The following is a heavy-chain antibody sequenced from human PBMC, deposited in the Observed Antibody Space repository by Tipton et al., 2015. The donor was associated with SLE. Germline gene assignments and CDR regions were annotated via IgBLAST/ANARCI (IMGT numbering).Heavy chain of an antibody. CDR3: ARVDSGNLLFDL. J-gene: IGHJ4*02. CDR2: IYYSGSASYNRGGT. Sequence: TLSLTCTVSGASISSSSYFWGWIRQSPGKGLEWIGYIYYSGSASYNRGGTNYKSSLKSRVTILVDTSKNQFSLQLSSVTAADTAVYYCARVDSGNLLFDLWGQGTLVTVSS. V-gene: IGHV4-61*05. D-gene: IGHD1-26*01. CDR1: GASISSSSYF.